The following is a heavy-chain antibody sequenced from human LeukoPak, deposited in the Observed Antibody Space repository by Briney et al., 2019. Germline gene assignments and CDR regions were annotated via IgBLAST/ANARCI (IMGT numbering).Heavy chain of an antibody. D-gene: IGHD2-2*01. CDR2: ISGSGGST. Sequence: GGSLRLSCAASGFTFSSYAISWVRQAPGKGLEWVSAISGSGGSTYYADSVKGRFTISGDNSKNTLYLQMNSLRAEDTAVYYCAKVRRIVNCSSTSCYFGYYFDYWGQGTLVTVSS. V-gene: IGHV3-23*01. J-gene: IGHJ4*02. CDR1: GFTFSSYA. CDR3: AKVRRIVNCSSTSCYFGYYFDY.